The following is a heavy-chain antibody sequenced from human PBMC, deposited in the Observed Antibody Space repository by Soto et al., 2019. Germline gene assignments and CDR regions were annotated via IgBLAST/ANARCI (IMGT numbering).Heavy chain of an antibody. J-gene: IGHJ3*02. V-gene: IGHV4-31*03. CDR2: IYYSGST. CDR1: GGSISSGGYY. Sequence: PSETLSLTCTVAGGSISSGGYYWSWIRQHPGKGLEWIGYIYYSGSTYYNPSLKSRVTISVDTSKNQFSLKLSSVTAADTAVYYCASRPIGGVVSATSAFDIWGQGTIVTVSS. CDR3: ASRPIGGVVSATSAFDI. D-gene: IGHD3-16*01.